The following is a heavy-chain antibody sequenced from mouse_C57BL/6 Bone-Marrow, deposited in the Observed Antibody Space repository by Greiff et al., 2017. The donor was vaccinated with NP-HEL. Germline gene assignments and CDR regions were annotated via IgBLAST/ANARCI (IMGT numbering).Heavy chain of an antibody. D-gene: IGHD2-1*01. J-gene: IGHJ2*01. CDR2: ISDGGSYT. Sequence: EVKVVESGGGLVKPGGSLKLSCAASGFTFSSYAMSWVRQTPEKRLEWVATISDGGSYTYYPDNVKGRFTISRDNAKNNLYLQMSHLKSEDTAMYYCARDGEGIYYGNYGYWGQGTTLTVSS. CDR1: GFTFSSYA. V-gene: IGHV5-4*01. CDR3: ARDGEGIYYGNYGY.